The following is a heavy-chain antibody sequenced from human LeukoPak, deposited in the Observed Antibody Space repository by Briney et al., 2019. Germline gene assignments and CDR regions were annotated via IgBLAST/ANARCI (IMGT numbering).Heavy chain of an antibody. Sequence: ASVKVSCKASGYTFTSYGTSWVRQAPGQGLEWMGWISAYNGNTNYAQKLQGRVTMTTDTSTSTAYMELRSLRSDDTAVYYCATAPYVWGSHDAFDIWGQGTMVTVSS. D-gene: IGHD3-16*01. J-gene: IGHJ3*02. V-gene: IGHV1-18*01. CDR2: ISAYNGNT. CDR3: ATAPYVWGSHDAFDI. CDR1: GYTFTSYG.